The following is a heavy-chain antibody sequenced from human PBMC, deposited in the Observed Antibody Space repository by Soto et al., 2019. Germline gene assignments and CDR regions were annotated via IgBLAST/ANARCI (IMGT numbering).Heavy chain of an antibody. D-gene: IGHD3-10*01. CDR3: AKGRGGSGSYSYYFDY. J-gene: IGHJ4*02. Sequence: EVQLLESGGGLVQPGGSLRLSCAASGFTFSSYAMSWVRQAPGKGLEWVSAITSGGSTYYADSVEGRFTISRDNSKNTLYRQTNSLRADDTAVYYCAKGRGGSGSYSYYFDYWGQGTLVTVSS. V-gene: IGHV3-23*01. CDR2: ITSGGST. CDR1: GFTFSSYA.